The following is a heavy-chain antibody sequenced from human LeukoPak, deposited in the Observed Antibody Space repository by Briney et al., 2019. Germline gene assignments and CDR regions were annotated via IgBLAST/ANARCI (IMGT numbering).Heavy chain of an antibody. D-gene: IGHD2-2*01. CDR1: GYSFTSYW. V-gene: IGHV5-51*01. CDR2: IYPGDSDT. Sequence: GESLKISCKGSGYSFTSYWIGWVRQMPGKGLEWMGIIYPGDSDTRYSPSFQGQVTISADKSISTAYLQWSSLKASDTAMYYCARRGYCSSTSCYWVDPWGQGTLVTVSS. J-gene: IGHJ5*02. CDR3: ARRGYCSSTSCYWVDP.